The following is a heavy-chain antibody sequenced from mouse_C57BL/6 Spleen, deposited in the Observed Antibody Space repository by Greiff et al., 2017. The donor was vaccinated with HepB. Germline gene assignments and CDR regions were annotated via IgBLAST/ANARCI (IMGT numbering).Heavy chain of an antibody. V-gene: IGHV1-82*01. CDR3: ARSHYAMDY. J-gene: IGHJ4*01. Sequence: QLKESGPELVKPGASVKISCKASGYAFSSSWMNWVKQRPGKGLEWIGRIYPGDGDTNYNGKFKGKATLTADKSSSTAYMQLSSLTSEDSAVYCCARSHYAMDYWGQGTSVTVSS. CDR2: IYPGDGDT. CDR1: GYAFSSSW.